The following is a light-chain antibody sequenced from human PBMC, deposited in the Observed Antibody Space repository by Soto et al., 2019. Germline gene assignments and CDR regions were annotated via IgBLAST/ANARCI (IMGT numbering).Light chain of an antibody. J-gene: IGLJ7*01. CDR1: NIGGRS. Sequence: SYELTQPPSVSVAPGQTATITCGGNNIGGRSVHWYQQKPGQAPVLVLYDDSDRPSGIPERFSGSSSGNTATLTLSRVEAGDEADFYCQVWDTASDRGVFGGGTQLTVL. V-gene: IGLV3-21*02. CDR3: QVWDTASDRGV. CDR2: DDS.